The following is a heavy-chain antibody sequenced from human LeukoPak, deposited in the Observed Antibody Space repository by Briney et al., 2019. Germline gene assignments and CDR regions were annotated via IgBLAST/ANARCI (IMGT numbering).Heavy chain of an antibody. CDR1: GFTFSDYY. V-gene: IGHV3-11*04. J-gene: IGHJ6*03. CDR2: ISSSGSTI. D-gene: IGHD1-26*01. Sequence: GGSLRLSCAASGFTFSDYYMSWIRQAPGKGLEWVADISSSGSTIYYADSVKGRFTISRDNSKNTLYLQMNSLRAEDTAVYYCARDPYSGSYGADYYYYMDVWGKGTTVTISS. CDR3: ARDPYSGSYGADYYYYMDV.